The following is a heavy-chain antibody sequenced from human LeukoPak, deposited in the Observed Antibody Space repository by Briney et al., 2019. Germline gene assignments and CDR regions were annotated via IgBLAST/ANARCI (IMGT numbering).Heavy chain of an antibody. Sequence: SETLSLTCTVSGGSISSLYWSWIRQPPGRGLEWIGYIYYTGSTNYNPSLKSRVTMFVDMSKNQFSLRLSSVTAADTAVYYCARHRAYSSSSPFDYWGQGTLVTVSS. V-gene: IGHV4-59*08. D-gene: IGHD6-6*01. CDR1: GGSISSLY. J-gene: IGHJ4*02. CDR2: IYYTGST. CDR3: ARHRAYSSSSPFDY.